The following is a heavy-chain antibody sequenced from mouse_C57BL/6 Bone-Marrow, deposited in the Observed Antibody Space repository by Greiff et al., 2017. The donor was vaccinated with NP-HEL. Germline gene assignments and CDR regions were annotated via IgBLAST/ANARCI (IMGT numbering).Heavy chain of an antibody. D-gene: IGHD1-1*01. Sequence: VQLVESGPELVKPGASVKLSCKASGYTFTSYDINWVKQRPGQGLEWIGWIYPRDGSTKYNEKFKGKATLTVDTSSSTAYMELHSLTSEDSAVYFCSSPMYYYGSSPCAYWGQGTLVTVSA. V-gene: IGHV1-85*01. CDR1: GYTFTSYD. CDR3: SSPMYYYGSSPCAY. CDR2: IYPRDGST. J-gene: IGHJ3*01.